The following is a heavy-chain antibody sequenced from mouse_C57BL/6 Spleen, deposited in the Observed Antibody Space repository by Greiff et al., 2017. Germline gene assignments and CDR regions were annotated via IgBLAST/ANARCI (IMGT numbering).Heavy chain of an antibody. CDR3: ARHEDYYGSSFYYFDY. Sequence: VKLQQPGAELVKPGASVKLSCKASGYTFTEYTIHWVKQRSGQGLEWIGWFYPGSGSIKYNEKFKDKATLTAYKSSSTVYMELSRLTSEDSAVYFCARHEDYYGSSFYYFDYWGQGTTLTVSS. CDR1: GYTFTEYT. J-gene: IGHJ2*01. D-gene: IGHD1-1*01. CDR2: FYPGSGSI. V-gene: IGHV1-62-2*01.